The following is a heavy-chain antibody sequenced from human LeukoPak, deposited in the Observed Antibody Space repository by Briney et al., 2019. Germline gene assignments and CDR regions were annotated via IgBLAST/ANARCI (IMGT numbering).Heavy chain of an antibody. D-gene: IGHD3-10*01. CDR3: ARGPVCFGELLDFDY. J-gene: IGHJ4*02. CDR2: IWYDGSNK. Sequence: GGSLRLSCAASGFTFSSYGMHWDRQAPGKGLEWVAVIWYDGSNKYYADSVKGRFTISRDNSKNTLYLQMNSLRAEDTAVYYCARGPVCFGELLDFDYWGQGALVTVSS. V-gene: IGHV3-33*01. CDR1: GFTFSSYG.